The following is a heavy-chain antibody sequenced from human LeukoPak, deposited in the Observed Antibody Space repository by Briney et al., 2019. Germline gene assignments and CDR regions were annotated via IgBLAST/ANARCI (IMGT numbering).Heavy chain of an antibody. CDR2: LSGSGDAT. Sequence: RSLRLSCAASGFTFSTNGMSWVRQAPGKGLECVSALSGSGDATLYADSVKGRFTISRDNSKNTLYLQMNSLRAEDTAVYYCAKTGPYYFDYWGHGTLVTVSS. CDR3: AKTGPYYFDY. CDR1: GFTFSTNG. J-gene: IGHJ4*01. D-gene: IGHD1-14*01. V-gene: IGHV3-23*01.